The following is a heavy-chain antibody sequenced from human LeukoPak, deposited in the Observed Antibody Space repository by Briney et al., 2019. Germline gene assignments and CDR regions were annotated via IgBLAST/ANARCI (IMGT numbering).Heavy chain of an antibody. CDR1: GFSFSSYW. V-gene: IGHV3-48*04. Sequence: GGSLRLSCAASGFSFSSYWMHWVRQAPGKGLEWVSYISSSGSTRYFADSVKGRFTISRDNAKNSLYLQMNSLRAEDTAVYYCARESREMATLIDYWGQGTLVTVSS. J-gene: IGHJ4*02. CDR3: ARESREMATLIDY. D-gene: IGHD5-24*01. CDR2: ISSSGSTR.